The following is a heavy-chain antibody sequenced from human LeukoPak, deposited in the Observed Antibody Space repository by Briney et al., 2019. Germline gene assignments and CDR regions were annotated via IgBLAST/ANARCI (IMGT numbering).Heavy chain of an antibody. J-gene: IGHJ6*03. CDR1: GGSFRGYY. Sequence: SETLSLTCAVYGGSFRGYYWSWIRQPPGKGLEWIGEINHSGSTNYNPSLKSRVTISVDTSKNQFSLKLSSVTAADTAVYYCARGRYYYDSSGYRPLYRYYYYMDVWGKGTTVTVSS. CDR3: ARGRYYYDSSGYRPLYRYYYYMDV. D-gene: IGHD3-22*01. CDR2: INHSGST. V-gene: IGHV4-34*01.